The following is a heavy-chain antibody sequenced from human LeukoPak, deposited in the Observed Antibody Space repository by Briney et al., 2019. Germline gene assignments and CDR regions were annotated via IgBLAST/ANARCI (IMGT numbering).Heavy chain of an antibody. D-gene: IGHD3-22*01. CDR1: GGSISSSSYY. CDR2: IYTSGST. V-gene: IGHV4-61*02. CDR3: AREGYYDSSGPQISDY. J-gene: IGHJ4*02. Sequence: SETLSLTCTVSGGSISSSSYYWSWIRQPAGKGLEWIGRIYTSGSTNYNPSLKSRVTMSVDTSKNQFSLKLSSVTAADTAVYYCAREGYYDSSGPQISDYWGQGTLVTVSS.